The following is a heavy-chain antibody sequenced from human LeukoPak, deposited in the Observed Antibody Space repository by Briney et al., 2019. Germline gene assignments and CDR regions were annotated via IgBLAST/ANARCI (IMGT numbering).Heavy chain of an antibody. D-gene: IGHD3-22*01. CDR2: INHSGST. CDR3: ARGHRDSDSSGYYTY. J-gene: IGHJ4*02. Sequence: SETPSLTCAVYGGSFSGYYWSWIRQPPGKGLEWIGEINHSGSTNYNPSLRSRVTISVDTSKNQFSLKLSSVTAADTAVYYCARGHRDSDSSGYYTYWGQGTLVTVSS. V-gene: IGHV4-34*01. CDR1: GGSFSGYY.